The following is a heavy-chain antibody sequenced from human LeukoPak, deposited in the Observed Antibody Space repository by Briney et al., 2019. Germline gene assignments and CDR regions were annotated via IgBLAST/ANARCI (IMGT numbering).Heavy chain of an antibody. CDR3: ARELLEWELVY. J-gene: IGHJ4*02. CDR2: IIPIFGTA. V-gene: IGHV1-69*13. CDR1: GGTFSSYA. D-gene: IGHD1-26*01. Sequence: ASVKVSCKASGGTFSSYAISWVRQAPGQGLEWTGGIIPIFGTANYAQKFQGGVTITADESTSTAYMELSSLRSEDTAVYYCARELLEWELVYWGQGTLVTVSS.